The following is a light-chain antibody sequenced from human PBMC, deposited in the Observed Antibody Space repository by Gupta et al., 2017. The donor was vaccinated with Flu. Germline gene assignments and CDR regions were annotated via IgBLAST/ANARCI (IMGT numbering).Light chain of an antibody. CDR1: QSVLYSSNNKNY. V-gene: IGKV4-1*01. CDR3: QQYYSTPLT. Sequence: DIVLPQSPASLAVSLGERATIHCKSSQSVLYSSNNKNYLAWYQQKPGQPPKLLIYWASTRESGVPARFSGSGSGTDFTLTISSLQAEDVAVYYCQQYYSTPLTFGEGTKVEIK. CDR2: WAS. J-gene: IGKJ4*01.